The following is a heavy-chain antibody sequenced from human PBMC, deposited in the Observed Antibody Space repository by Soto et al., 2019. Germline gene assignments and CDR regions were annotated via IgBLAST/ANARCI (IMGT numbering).Heavy chain of an antibody. D-gene: IGHD4-4*01. V-gene: IGHV3-23*01. CDR1: GFTFSSCA. CDR3: SKDSEGNYHPYNWFDT. CDR2: ISGSGGST. J-gene: IGHJ5*02. Sequence: GGSLRLSCAASGFTFSSCAMSWVRQAPGKGLEWVSAISGSGGSTYYADSVKGRFTISRDNSKNTLYLQMNSLRAEDTAVYYFSKDSEGNYHPYNWFDTWGRGTLVNGCS.